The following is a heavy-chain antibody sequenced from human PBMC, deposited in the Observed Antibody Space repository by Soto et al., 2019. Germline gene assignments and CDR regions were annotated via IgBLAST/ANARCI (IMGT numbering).Heavy chain of an antibody. Sequence: QVQLVESGGGVVQPGRSLRLSCAASGFTFSSYGMHWVRQAPSKGLEWVAVIWYDGSNKYYADSVKGRFTISRDNSKNTLYLQMNSLRAEDTAVYYCARGTVAGSDYWGQGTLVTVSS. J-gene: IGHJ4*02. CDR3: ARGTVAGSDY. V-gene: IGHV3-33*01. D-gene: IGHD6-19*01. CDR2: IWYDGSNK. CDR1: GFTFSSYG.